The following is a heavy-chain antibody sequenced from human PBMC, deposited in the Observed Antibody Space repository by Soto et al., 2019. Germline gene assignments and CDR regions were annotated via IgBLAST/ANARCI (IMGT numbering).Heavy chain of an antibody. V-gene: IGHV4-59*01. CDR2: VYYSGNT. CDR1: GGSISPYY. J-gene: IGHJ6*03. Sequence: SETLSLTCTVSGGSISPYYWSWIRQPPGKGLEWIGYVYYSGNTNYNPSLESRVTISVDTSRNLFSLNLTSATAADTAVYYCARKGAAASYAHYYMDVWGRGTAVTVSS. D-gene: IGHD6-13*01. CDR3: ARKGAAASYAHYYMDV.